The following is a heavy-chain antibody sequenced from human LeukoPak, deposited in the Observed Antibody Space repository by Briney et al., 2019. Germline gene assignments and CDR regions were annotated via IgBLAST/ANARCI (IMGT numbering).Heavy chain of an antibody. CDR2: IYYSGST. CDR1: GGSITSSSYY. Sequence: SETLSLTCTVSGGSITSSSYYWGWIRQPPGKGLEWIGSIYYSGSTYYNPSLKSRVTISVDTSKNQFSLKLSSATAADTAVYYCARQSGTAKIPDYWGQGTLVTVSS. V-gene: IGHV4-39*01. CDR3: ARQSGTAKIPDY. J-gene: IGHJ4*02. D-gene: IGHD1-1*01.